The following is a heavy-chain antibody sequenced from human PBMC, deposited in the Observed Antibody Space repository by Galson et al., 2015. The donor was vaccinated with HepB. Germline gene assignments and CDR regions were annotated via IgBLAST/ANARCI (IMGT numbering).Heavy chain of an antibody. CDR3: AKRGLDDGSGYYGE. CDR1: GFTFSTYA. V-gene: IGHV3-23*01. J-gene: IGHJ4*02. CDR2: IVGSGVGT. D-gene: IGHD3-22*01. Sequence: SLRLSCAASGFTFSTYAMGWVRQAPGKGLEWVSGIVGSGVGTYYADSGKCRFTISRDNSKNTLWLQLRSLRAEDTAVYYCAKRGLDDGSGYYGEWGQGTRVTVFS.